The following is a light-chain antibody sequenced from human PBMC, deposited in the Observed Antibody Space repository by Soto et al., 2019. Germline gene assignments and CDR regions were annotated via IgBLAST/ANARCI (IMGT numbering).Light chain of an antibody. CDR1: QSVSSN. Sequence: EIVMTQSPATLSVSPGERATLSCRSSQSVSSNLAWYQQKPVQAPRLLIYGASTRATGIPARFSGSGSGTEFTLTISSLQSEDFAVYYCQQYNKLPTYTFGQGTKMEIK. J-gene: IGKJ2*01. CDR3: QQYNKLPTYT. V-gene: IGKV3D-15*01. CDR2: GAS.